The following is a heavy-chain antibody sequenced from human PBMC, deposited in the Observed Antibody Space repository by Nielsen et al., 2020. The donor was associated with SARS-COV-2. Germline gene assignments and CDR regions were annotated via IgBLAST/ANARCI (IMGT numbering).Heavy chain of an antibody. CDR2: IYSSGTYT. CDR3: AGGYYYYDTSGLAFDI. D-gene: IGHD3-22*01. J-gene: IGHJ3*02. CDR1: GLSLRSYT. V-gene: IGHV3-21*01. Sequence: GGSLRLSCAASGLSLRSYTMHWVRQAPGKGLDWVSSIYSSGTYTNYADSVKGRFTISRDNAKNSLYLQMNSLRAEDTAVYYCAGGYYYYDTSGLAFDIWGPGTLVTVSS.